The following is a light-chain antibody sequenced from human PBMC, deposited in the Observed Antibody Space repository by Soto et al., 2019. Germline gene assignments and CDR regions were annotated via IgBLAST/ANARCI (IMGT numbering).Light chain of an antibody. CDR1: QRVSNTY. CDR3: QQYNNWPPLT. J-gene: IGKJ4*01. CDR2: GVS. Sequence: IVFAQSPGTLSLSPGERATLSCSASQRVSNTYLAWYQQKPGQAPRLLIYGVSTRATGIPARFSGSGSETKFTLTISSLQSEDFAVYYCQQYNNWPPLTFGGGTKVDIK. V-gene: IGKV3-15*01.